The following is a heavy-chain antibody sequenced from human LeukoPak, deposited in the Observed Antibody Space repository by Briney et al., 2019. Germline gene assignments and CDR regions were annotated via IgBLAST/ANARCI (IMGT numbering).Heavy chain of an antibody. CDR2: ISGSGGST. CDR3: ARGRGSSRGIVQAY. J-gene: IGHJ4*02. V-gene: IGHV3-23*01. CDR1: GFTFSSYA. Sequence: GGSLRLSCAASGFTFSSYAMSWVRQAPGKGLEWVSAISGSGGSTYYADSVKGRFTISRDNSKNTLYLQMNSLRAEDTAVYYCARGRGSSRGIVQAYWGQGTLVTVSS. D-gene: IGHD6-13*01.